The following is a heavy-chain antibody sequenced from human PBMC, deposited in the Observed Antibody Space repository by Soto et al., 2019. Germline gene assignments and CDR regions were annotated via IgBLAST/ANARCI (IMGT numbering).Heavy chain of an antibody. D-gene: IGHD2-2*01. J-gene: IGHJ3*02. V-gene: IGHV1-18*01. CDR2: ISAYNGNT. CDR3: ARGRIVVVPAAYAFDI. Sequence: GASVKVSCKASGYTFTSYGTSWVRQAPGQGLEWMGWISAYNGNTNYAQKLQGRVTMTTDTSTSTAYMELRSLRSDDTAVYYCARGRIVVVPAAYAFDIWGQGTMVTVSS. CDR1: GYTFTSYG.